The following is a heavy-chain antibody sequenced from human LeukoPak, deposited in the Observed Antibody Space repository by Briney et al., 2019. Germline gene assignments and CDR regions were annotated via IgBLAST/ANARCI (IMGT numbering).Heavy chain of an antibody. CDR3: ARVVQPPPASKDAFDI. CDR1: GGTFSSYA. D-gene: IGHD1-1*01. J-gene: IGHJ3*02. Sequence: SVKVSCKASGGTFSSYAIGWVRQAPGQGLEWMGRIIPILGIANYAQKFQGRVTITADKSTSTAYMELSSLRSEDTAVYYCARVVQPPPASKDAFDIWGQGTMVTVSS. V-gene: IGHV1-69*04. CDR2: IIPILGIA.